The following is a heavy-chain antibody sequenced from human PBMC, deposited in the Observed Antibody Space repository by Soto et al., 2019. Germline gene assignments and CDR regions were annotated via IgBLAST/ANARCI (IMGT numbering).Heavy chain of an antibody. Sequence: PGGSLRLSCAASGFTFSSYSMNWVRQAPGKGLEWVSYISSSSSTIYYADSVKGRFTISRDNAKNSLYLQMNGLRDEDTAVYYCARDLQYYYDSSGYSRWGQGTLVTVSS. CDR3: ARDLQYYYDSSGYSR. D-gene: IGHD3-22*01. CDR1: GFTFSSYS. CDR2: ISSSSSTI. V-gene: IGHV3-48*02. J-gene: IGHJ4*02.